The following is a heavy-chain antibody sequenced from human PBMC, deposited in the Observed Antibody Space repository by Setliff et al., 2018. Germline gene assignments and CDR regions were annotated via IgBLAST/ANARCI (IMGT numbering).Heavy chain of an antibody. D-gene: IGHD2-15*01. CDR2: IWYDGSNK. Sequence: PGGSLRLSCAASGFTFSSYGMHWVRQAPGKGLEWVAVIWYDGSNKYYADSVKGRFTISRDNSKNTLYLQMNSLRAEDTAVYCCAKSRCGGSCYSDDYWGQGTLVTVSS. V-gene: IGHV3-33*06. CDR3: AKSRCGGSCYSDDY. CDR1: GFTFSSYG. J-gene: IGHJ4*02.